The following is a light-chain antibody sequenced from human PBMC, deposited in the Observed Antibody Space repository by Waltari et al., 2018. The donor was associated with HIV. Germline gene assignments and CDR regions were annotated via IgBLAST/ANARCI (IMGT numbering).Light chain of an antibody. Sequence: QTVVTQEPSLSVSPGGTVTITCGLSSGSVSTTYYPSWLQQTPGQTPRTLIFNTHSRSSGVPDRFSGSILGNKAALTIAGAQADDESDYYCVVYLGSGTWVFGGGTKLTVL. CDR1: SGSVSTTYY. J-gene: IGLJ2*01. CDR2: NTH. V-gene: IGLV8-61*01. CDR3: VVYLGSGTWV.